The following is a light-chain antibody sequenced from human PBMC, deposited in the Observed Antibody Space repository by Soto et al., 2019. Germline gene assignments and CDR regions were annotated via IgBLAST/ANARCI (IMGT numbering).Light chain of an antibody. Sequence: IQMTQSPSSLSASVGDSVTVTCRASQSLNIYLNWYQQKPGKAPTLLIYGASSLQSGVPSRFTGGGSRTDFTLTISSLQPKDFATYYCQQSYRSPYTFGQGTKLEIK. CDR1: QSLNIY. V-gene: IGKV1-39*01. CDR2: GAS. J-gene: IGKJ2*01. CDR3: QQSYRSPYT.